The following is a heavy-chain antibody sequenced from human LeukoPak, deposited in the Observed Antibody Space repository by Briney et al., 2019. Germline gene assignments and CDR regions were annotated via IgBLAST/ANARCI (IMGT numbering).Heavy chain of an antibody. CDR2: IFHSGST. D-gene: IGHD3-22*01. CDR3: ARDQRSSGYYYGAFDI. J-gene: IGHJ3*02. V-gene: IGHV4-38-2*02. CDR1: GGSFSGYY. Sequence: SESLSLTCAVYGGSFSGYYWGWIRQPPGKGLEWIGSIFHSGSTYYNPSLKSRVTISVDTSKNQFSLKLSSVTAADTAVYYCARDQRSSGYYYGAFDIWGQGTMVTVSS.